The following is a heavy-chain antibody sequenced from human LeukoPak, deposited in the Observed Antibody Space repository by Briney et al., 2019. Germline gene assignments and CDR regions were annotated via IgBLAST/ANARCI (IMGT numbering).Heavy chain of an antibody. Sequence: GASLRLSCAASGFTFSSYSMNWVRQAPGKGLEWVSSISSSSSYIYYADSVKGRFTISRDNAKNSLYLQMNSLRAEDTAVYYCARGVWFGDFSWFDPWGQGTLVTVSS. CDR2: ISSSSSYI. D-gene: IGHD3-10*01. CDR1: GFTFSSYS. CDR3: ARGVWFGDFSWFDP. J-gene: IGHJ5*02. V-gene: IGHV3-21*01.